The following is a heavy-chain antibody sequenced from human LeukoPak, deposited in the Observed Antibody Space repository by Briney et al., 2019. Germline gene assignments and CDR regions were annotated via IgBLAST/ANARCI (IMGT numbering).Heavy chain of an antibody. CDR1: GYTFTSYY. D-gene: IGHD1-26*01. CDR2: MNPSGGST. J-gene: IGHJ6*03. Sequence: ASVKVSCKASGYTFTSYYMHWVRQAPGQGLEWMAIMNPSGGSTTYAQKFQGRVTMTRDMSTSTVHMELSSLRSEDTAVYYCARGGAYYMDVWGKGTTVTVSS. V-gene: IGHV1-46*01. CDR3: ARGGAYYMDV.